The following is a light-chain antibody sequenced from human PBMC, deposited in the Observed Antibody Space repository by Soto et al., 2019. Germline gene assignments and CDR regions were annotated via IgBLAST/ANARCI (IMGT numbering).Light chain of an antibody. Sequence: QSVLTQPPSASGTPGQRVTISCSGSSSNIGSNYVYWYQQLPGTAPKLLIYRNNQRPSGVPDRFSGSKSGTSASLAISGPRSEDEADYYCAAWDDSLSVPYVFGTGTKLTVL. CDR2: RNN. V-gene: IGLV1-47*01. J-gene: IGLJ1*01. CDR1: SSNIGSNY. CDR3: AAWDDSLSVPYV.